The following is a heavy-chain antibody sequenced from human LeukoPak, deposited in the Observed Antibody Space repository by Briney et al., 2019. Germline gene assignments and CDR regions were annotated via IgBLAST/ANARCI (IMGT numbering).Heavy chain of an antibody. V-gene: IGHV4-59*08. Sequence: SETLSLTCTVSGGSISSYYWSRIRQPPGKGLEWIGYIYYSGSTNYNPSLKSRVTISVDTSKNQFSLKLSSVTAADTAVYFCARHLVVPATTYYYYYMDVWGKGTTVTVSS. CDR2: IYYSGST. D-gene: IGHD2-2*01. CDR1: GGSISSYY. J-gene: IGHJ6*03. CDR3: ARHLVVPATTYYYYYMDV.